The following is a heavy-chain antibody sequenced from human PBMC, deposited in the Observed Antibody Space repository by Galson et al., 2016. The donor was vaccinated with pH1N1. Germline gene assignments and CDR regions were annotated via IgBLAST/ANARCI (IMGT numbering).Heavy chain of an antibody. D-gene: IGHD2-2*02. J-gene: IGHJ4*02. Sequence: SLRLSCAASGFTFGTYGMSWVRQAPGKGLEWVSSISRADDTYYADSVKGRFTISRDNSKNSLFLQMSSLRADDTALYYCAKDLCSGSSGYTVWEVGDFDYGAREPWSPSPQ. V-gene: IGHV3-23*01. CDR3: AKDLCSGSSGYTVWEVGDFD. CDR2: ISRADDT. CDR1: GFTFGTYG.